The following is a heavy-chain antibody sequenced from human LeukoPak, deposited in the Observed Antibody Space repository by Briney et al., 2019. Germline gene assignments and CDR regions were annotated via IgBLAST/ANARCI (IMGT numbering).Heavy chain of an antibody. CDR1: GGSISSDDSY. CDR3: ARDGAWGWYYFDY. CDR2: MYYSGNT. Sequence: PSETLSLTCTVSGGSISSDDSYWSWIRQPPGKGLEWIGYMYYSGNTYYNPSLKSRVIISVDTSKNQFSLKLSSVTAADTAVYYCARDGAWGWYYFDYWGQGTLVTVSS. D-gene: IGHD6-19*01. J-gene: IGHJ4*02. V-gene: IGHV4-30-4*02.